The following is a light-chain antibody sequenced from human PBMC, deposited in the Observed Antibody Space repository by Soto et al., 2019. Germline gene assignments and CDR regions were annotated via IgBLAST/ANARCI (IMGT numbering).Light chain of an antibody. CDR3: QQYGSSPCT. CDR1: QSVSSNY. V-gene: IGKV3-20*01. J-gene: IGKJ5*01. Sequence: EIVLTQSPGILSLSPGERATLSCGASQSVSSNYLAWYQQKPSQAPRLLITGASSRATGIPDRFSGSGSGTDFTLTICRLEPEDFAVYYCQQYGSSPCTFGQGTRLEIK. CDR2: GAS.